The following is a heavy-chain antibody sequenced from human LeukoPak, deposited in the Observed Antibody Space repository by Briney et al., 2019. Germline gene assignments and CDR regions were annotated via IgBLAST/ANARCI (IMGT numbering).Heavy chain of an antibody. Sequence: ASVKVSCKASGYTFTAYYMHWVRQAPGQGLEWMGWINPNSGGTNYAQKFQGRVTMTRDTSISTAYMELSSLRSEDTAVYYCARDHRKTDYVWGSFPAHYYYYGMDVWGQGTTVTVSS. V-gene: IGHV1-2*02. CDR3: ARDHRKTDYVWGSFPAHYYYYGMDV. D-gene: IGHD3-16*01. CDR1: GYTFTAYY. J-gene: IGHJ6*02. CDR2: INPNSGGT.